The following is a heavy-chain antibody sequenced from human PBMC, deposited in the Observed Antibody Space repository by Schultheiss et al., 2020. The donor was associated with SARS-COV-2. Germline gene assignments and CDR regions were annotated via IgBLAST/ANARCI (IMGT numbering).Heavy chain of an antibody. D-gene: IGHD2-15*01. V-gene: IGHV4-39*01. CDR1: GGSISSSSYY. CDR3: ARLNVVVVAATI. CDR2: IYYSGST. Sequence: SETLSLTCTVSGGSISSSSYYWGWIRQPPGKGLEWIGSIYYSGSTNYNPSLKSRVTISVDTSKNQFSLKLSSVTAADTAVYYCARLNVVVVAATIWGQGTLVTVSS. J-gene: IGHJ4*02.